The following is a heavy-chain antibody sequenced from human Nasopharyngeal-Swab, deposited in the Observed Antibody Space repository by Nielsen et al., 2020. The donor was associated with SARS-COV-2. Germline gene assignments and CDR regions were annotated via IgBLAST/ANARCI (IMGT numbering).Heavy chain of an antibody. CDR3: ARDHIVATTNYYYYYYGMDV. Sequence: SETLSFTCTVSGGSISSYYWSWIRQPPGKGLEWIGYIYYSGSTNYNPSLKSRVTISVDTSKNQFSLKLSSVTAADTAVYYCARDHIVATTNYYYYYYGMDVWGQGTTVTVSS. CDR1: GGSISSYY. J-gene: IGHJ6*02. CDR2: IYYSGST. V-gene: IGHV4-59*01. D-gene: IGHD5-12*01.